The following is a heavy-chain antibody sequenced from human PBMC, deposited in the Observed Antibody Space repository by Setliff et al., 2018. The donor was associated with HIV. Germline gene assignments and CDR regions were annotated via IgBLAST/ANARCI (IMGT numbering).Heavy chain of an antibody. CDR3: ARGREVIRDTYYSYFYMDV. Sequence: SETLSLTCSVSGASVTSEDHYWGWIRQHPGKGLEWIGYIFHTGSTSFSPYLNPSLESGFTLSVDPSKNQFSLRPNSVTAADTAVYYCARGREVIRDTYYSYFYMDVWSRGTAVTVS. D-gene: IGHD5-18*01. V-gene: IGHV4-31*10. J-gene: IGHJ6*03. CDR1: GASVTSEDHY. CDR2: IFHTGSTSFSP.